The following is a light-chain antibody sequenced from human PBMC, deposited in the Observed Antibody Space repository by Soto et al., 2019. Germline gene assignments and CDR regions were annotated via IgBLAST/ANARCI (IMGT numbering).Light chain of an antibody. J-gene: IGKJ3*01. Sequence: IQLTQSPSSLSASVGDRVTITCRASQGISSFLAWYQQKPWKAPKLLIYGASTLQSGVPSRFRGSGSGTDFTLTIGSLQPEDFATYYCQQLNSFPIPFGPGTKVDIK. V-gene: IGKV1-9*01. CDR1: QGISSF. CDR3: QQLNSFPIP. CDR2: GAS.